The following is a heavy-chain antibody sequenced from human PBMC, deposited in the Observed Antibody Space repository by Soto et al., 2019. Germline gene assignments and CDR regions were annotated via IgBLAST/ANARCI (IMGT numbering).Heavy chain of an antibody. CDR3: ARQVDTAMELDY. J-gene: IGHJ4*02. Sequence: ASVKVSCKASGYTFTGHYIHWVRQAPEQGPEWMGEIGPESGATRYAQKFQGRVTMTRDTSITTVYMELKDLSPDDTAVYYCARQVDTAMELDYWGQGTLVTVSS. CDR2: IGPESGAT. CDR1: GYTFTGHY. V-gene: IGHV1-2*02. D-gene: IGHD5-18*01.